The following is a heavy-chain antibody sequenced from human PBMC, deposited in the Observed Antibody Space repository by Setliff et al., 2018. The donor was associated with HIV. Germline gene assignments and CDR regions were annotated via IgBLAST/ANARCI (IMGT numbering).Heavy chain of an antibody. CDR1: GYTFTNQY. CDR2: VDPENPTT. V-gene: IGHV1-69-2*01. CDR3: ASERSRGNYYYSLDV. Sequence: PPVKVSCKMSGYTFTNQYIHWIQQAPGKGLEWMGLVDPENPTTIYAARFQGRVTITADTSTDTAYMELSRLRSEDTAIYYCASERSRGNYYYSLDVRGKGTTVTVSS. J-gene: IGHJ6*03.